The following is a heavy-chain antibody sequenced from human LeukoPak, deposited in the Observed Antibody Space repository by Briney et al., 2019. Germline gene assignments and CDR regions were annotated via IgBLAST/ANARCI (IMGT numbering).Heavy chain of an antibody. CDR3: MKDPFYGGNPLYYFDY. CDR1: GFTFSSYA. D-gene: IGHD4-23*01. CDR2: ITGDGGRT. J-gene: IGHJ4*02. Sequence: PGGSLRLSCSASGFTFSSYAMHWVRQAPGKGLECVSAITGDGGRTYYADSVKGRFTISRDNSKNTLYLQMSSLRLEDTAVYYCMKDPFYGGNPLYYFDYWGQGTLVTVSS. V-gene: IGHV3-64D*06.